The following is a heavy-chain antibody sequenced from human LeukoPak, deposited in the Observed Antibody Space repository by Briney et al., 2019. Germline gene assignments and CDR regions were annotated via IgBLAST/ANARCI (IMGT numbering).Heavy chain of an antibody. D-gene: IGHD4-17*01. CDR2: INPSGGST. CDR1: GYTFTSYY. V-gene: IGHV1-46*01. J-gene: IGHJ3*02. CDR3: ARVWGYGDYFRAFDI. Sequence: ASVKVSCKASGYTFTSYYMHWVRQAPGQGLEWMGIINPSGGSTSYAQKFQGRVTMTRDMSTSTAYMELRSLRSDDTAVYYCARVWGYGDYFRAFDIWGQGTVVTVSS.